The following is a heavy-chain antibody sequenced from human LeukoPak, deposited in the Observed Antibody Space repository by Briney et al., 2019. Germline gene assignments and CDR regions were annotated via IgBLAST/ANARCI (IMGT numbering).Heavy chain of an antibody. J-gene: IGHJ5*02. CDR2: ISSSSSYI. D-gene: IGHD2-2*01. Sequence: GGSLRLSCAASGFTFSNYSMNWVRQAPGKGLEWVSSISSSSSYIYYADSVKGRFTISRDNAKNSLYLQMNSLRAEDTAVYYCARGPIVVVPAALNWFDPWGQGTLVTVPS. V-gene: IGHV3-21*01. CDR1: GFTFSNYS. CDR3: ARGPIVVVPAALNWFDP.